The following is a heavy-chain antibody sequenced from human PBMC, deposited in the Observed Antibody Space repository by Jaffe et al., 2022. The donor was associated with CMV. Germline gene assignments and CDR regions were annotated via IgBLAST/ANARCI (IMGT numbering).Heavy chain of an antibody. Sequence: QVQLVESGGGVVQPGRSLRLSCAASGFTFSSYGMHWVRQAPGKGLEWVAVISYDGSNKYYADSVKGRFTISRDNSKNTLYLQMNSLRAEDTAVYYCAKDRELRDCSGGSCYLSYYYYGMDVWGQGTTVTVSS. CDR3: AKDRELRDCSGGSCYLSYYYYGMDV. J-gene: IGHJ6*02. CDR1: GFTFSSYG. D-gene: IGHD2-15*01. CDR2: ISYDGSNK. V-gene: IGHV3-30*18.